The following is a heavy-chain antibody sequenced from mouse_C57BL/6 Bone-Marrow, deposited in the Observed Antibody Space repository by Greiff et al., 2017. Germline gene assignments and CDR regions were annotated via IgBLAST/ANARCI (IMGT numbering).Heavy chain of an antibody. V-gene: IGHV3-6*01. CDR1: GYSITSGYY. D-gene: IGHD1-1*01. J-gene: IGHJ2*01. CDR3: AREGAHYYGSRDYFDY. CDR2: ICYDGSN. Sequence: EVQLQQSGPGLVKPSQSLSLTCSVTGYSITSGYYWNWIRQFPGNKLEWMGYICYDGSNNYNPSLKNRISITRDTSKNQFFLKLNSVTTEDTATYYCAREGAHYYGSRDYFDYWGQGTTLTVSS.